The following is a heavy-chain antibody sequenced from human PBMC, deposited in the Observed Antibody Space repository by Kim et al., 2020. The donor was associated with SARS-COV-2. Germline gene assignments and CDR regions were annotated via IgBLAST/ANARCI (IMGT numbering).Heavy chain of an antibody. Sequence: GGSLRLSCAASGFTFSSYAMSWVRQAPGKGLEWVSAISGSGGSTYYADSVKGRFTISRDNSKNTLYLQMNSLRAEDTAVYYCAIVPTVAGTIGYYYYGMDVWGQGTTVTVSS. J-gene: IGHJ6*02. CDR1: GFTFSSYA. V-gene: IGHV3-23*01. D-gene: IGHD6-19*01. CDR2: ISGSGGST. CDR3: AIVPTVAGTIGYYYYGMDV.